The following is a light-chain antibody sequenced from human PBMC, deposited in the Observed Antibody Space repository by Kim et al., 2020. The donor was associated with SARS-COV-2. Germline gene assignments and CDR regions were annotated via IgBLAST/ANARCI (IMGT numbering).Light chain of an antibody. CDR1: SYNIGSSY. J-gene: IGLJ2*01. CDR2: RNN. V-gene: IGLV1-47*01. CDR3: AAWDDSLSGVV. Sequence: GQRITISCTGSSYNIGSSYVNWYQQLPGTAPKLLINRNNQRPSGVPDRFSGSKSGTSASLAISGLRSEDEADYHCAAWDDSLSGVVFGGGTQLTVL.